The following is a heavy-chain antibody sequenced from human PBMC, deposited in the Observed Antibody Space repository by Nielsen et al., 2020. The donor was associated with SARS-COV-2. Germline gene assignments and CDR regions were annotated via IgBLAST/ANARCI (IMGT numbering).Heavy chain of an antibody. V-gene: IGHV5-10-1*01. J-gene: IGHJ6*02. CDR3: ARVVAGSLYYYYGMDV. D-gene: IGHD6-19*01. CDR1: GYSFTSYW. CDR2: IDPSDSYT. Sequence: GESLKISCKGSGYSFTSYWISWVRQMPGKGLEWMGRIDPSDSYTNYSPSFQGHVTISADKSISTAYLQWSSLKASDTAMYYCARVVAGSLYYYYGMDVWGQGTTVTVSS.